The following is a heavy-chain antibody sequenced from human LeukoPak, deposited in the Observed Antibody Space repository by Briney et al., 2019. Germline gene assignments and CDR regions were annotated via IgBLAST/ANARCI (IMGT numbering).Heavy chain of an antibody. CDR1: GGTFSSYA. CDR2: IIPIFGTA. CDR3: ARGRIGETYYYYYGMDV. Sequence: SVKVSCKASGGTFSSYAISWVRQAPGQGLEWMGGIIPIFGTANYAQKFQGRVTITADESTSTAYMELSSLRSEDTAVYYCARGRIGETYYYYYGMDVWGQGTTVTGSS. J-gene: IGHJ6*02. D-gene: IGHD1-26*01. V-gene: IGHV1-69*13.